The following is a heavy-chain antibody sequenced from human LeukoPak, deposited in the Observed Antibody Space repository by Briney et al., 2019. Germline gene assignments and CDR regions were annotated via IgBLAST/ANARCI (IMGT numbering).Heavy chain of an antibody. CDR1: GYTFTSYG. CDR3: ARVILRYIAAAANWFDP. D-gene: IGHD6-13*01. CDR2: ISAYNGNT. V-gene: IGHV1-18*01. Sequence: ASVKVSCKASGYTFTSYGISWVRQAPGQGLEWMGWISAYNGNTNYAQKLQGRVTMTTDTSTSTAYMELRSLRSDDTAVYYCARVILRYIAAAANWFDPWGQGTLVTVSS. J-gene: IGHJ5*02.